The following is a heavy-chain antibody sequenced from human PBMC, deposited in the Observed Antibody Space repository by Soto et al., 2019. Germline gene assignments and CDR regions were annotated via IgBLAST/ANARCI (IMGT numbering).Heavy chain of an antibody. J-gene: IGHJ6*02. CDR1: GGSISSGDYY. CDR3: ARCPVGGYGDYYYYYGMDV. Sequence: QVQLQESGPGLVKPSQTLSLTCTVSGGSISSGDYYWSWIRQPPGKGLEWIGYIYYSGSTYYNPSLKSRVTISVDTSKNQFSLKLSSVTAADTAVYYCARCPVGGYGDYYYYYGMDVWGQGTTVTVSS. V-gene: IGHV4-30-4*01. D-gene: IGHD4-17*01. CDR2: IYYSGST.